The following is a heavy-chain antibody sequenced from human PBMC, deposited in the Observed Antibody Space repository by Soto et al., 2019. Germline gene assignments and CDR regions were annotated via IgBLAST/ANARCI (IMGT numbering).Heavy chain of an antibody. Sequence: VWTNRFIKKPGKGPEWVGRIKSKTDGGTTDYAAPVKGRFTISRDDSENTLYLQMSSLISEDTTVYYSSYGSCQYFD. CDR1: VW. V-gene: IGHV3-15*07. CDR2: IKSKTDGGTT. CDR3: SYGSCQYFD. D-gene: IGHD3-10*01. J-gene: IGHJ4*01.